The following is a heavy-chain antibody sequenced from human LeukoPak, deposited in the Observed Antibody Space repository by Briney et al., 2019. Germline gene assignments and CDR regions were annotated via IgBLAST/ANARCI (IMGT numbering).Heavy chain of an antibody. CDR2: IIPILGIA. CDR1: GGTFSSYA. CDR3: ARDGYSLFDY. D-gene: IGHD5-24*01. V-gene: IGHV1-69*04. J-gene: IGHJ4*02. Sequence: ASVNVSRKASGGTFSSYAISWVRQAPGQGLEWMGRIIPILGIANYAQKFQGRVTITADKSTSTAYMEPSSLRSEDTAVYYCARDGYSLFDYWGQGTLVTVSS.